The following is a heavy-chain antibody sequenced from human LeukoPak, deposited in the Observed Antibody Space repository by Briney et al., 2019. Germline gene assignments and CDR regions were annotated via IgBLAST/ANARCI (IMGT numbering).Heavy chain of an antibody. J-gene: IGHJ6*02. CDR2: IYSGGST. CDR3: ASTDVSYYDSSGRGAYYYYGMDV. V-gene: IGHV3-53*01. Sequence: PSETLSLTCTVSGGSIGSSSYYWGWIRQAPGKGLEWVSVIYSGGSTYYADSVKGRFTISRDNSKNTLYLQMNSLRAEDTAVYYCASTDVSYYDSSGRGAYYYYGMDVWGQGTTVTVSS. CDR1: GGSIGSSSYY. D-gene: IGHD3-22*01.